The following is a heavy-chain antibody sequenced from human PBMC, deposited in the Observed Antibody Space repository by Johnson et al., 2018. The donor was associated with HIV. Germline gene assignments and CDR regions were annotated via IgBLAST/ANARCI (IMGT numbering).Heavy chain of an antibody. CDR2: IGTAGDT. V-gene: IGHV3-13*01. J-gene: IGHJ3*02. CDR1: GFTFSSYD. CDR3: ARGGGSLRWDLSLDI. Sequence: VQLVESGGGVVQPGRSLRLSCAASGFTFSSYDMHWVRQTTGKGLEWVSAIGTAGDTYYPSSVKGRFTISRENAKNSLYLQMNSLRAGDTAVYYCARGGGSLRWDLSLDIWGQGTMVTVSS. D-gene: IGHD1-26*01.